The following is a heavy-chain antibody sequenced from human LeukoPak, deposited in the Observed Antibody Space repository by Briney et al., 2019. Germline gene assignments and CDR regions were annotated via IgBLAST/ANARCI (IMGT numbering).Heavy chain of an antibody. J-gene: IGHJ6*03. CDR2: ISGSGGST. CDR1: GFTFSSYG. D-gene: IGHD5-18*01. Sequence: GGSLRLSCAASGFTFSSYGMSWVRQASGKGLEWVSAISGSGGSTYYADSVKGRFTISRDNSKNTLYLQMNSLRAEDTAVYYCAKLQLGYYYMDVWGKGTTVTISS. V-gene: IGHV3-23*01. CDR3: AKLQLGYYYMDV.